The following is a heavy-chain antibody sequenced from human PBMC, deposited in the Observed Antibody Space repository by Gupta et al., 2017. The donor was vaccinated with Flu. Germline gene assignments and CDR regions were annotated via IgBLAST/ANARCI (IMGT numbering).Heavy chain of an antibody. D-gene: IGHD1-26*01. V-gene: IGHV5-51*01. CDR2: IYPRDADT. CDR1: GYNFLSTW. J-gene: IGHJ4*02. Sequence: DVQLMQSGAQLRKPGESLTISCKGSGYNFLSTWIGWVRQTPGRGLEWLGVIYPRDADTKYSPSFQGHVTMTVDKSLNTANPRWSSMRASDSGIYFCATFDAMGVTSYPIFWGQGTQVTVAS. CDR3: ATFDAMGVTSYPIF.